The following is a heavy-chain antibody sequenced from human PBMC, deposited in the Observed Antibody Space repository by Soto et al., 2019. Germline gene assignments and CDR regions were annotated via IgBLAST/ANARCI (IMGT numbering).Heavy chain of an antibody. Sequence: GGSLRLSCAASGFTFSSYGMHWVRQAPGKGLEWVAVIWYNGSNKKYAGSVKGRFTISRDNSENTLYLQMNSLRAEDTAVYYCAKDYGDWTGLYYYGMDVWGQGTTVTV. CDR2: IWYNGSNK. V-gene: IGHV3-33*06. CDR1: GFTFSSYG. CDR3: AKDYGDWTGLYYYGMDV. J-gene: IGHJ6*02. D-gene: IGHD4-17*01.